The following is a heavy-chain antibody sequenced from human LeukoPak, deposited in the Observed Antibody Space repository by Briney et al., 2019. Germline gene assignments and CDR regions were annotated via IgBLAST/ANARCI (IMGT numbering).Heavy chain of an antibody. D-gene: IGHD6-13*01. CDR1: GGSISSYY. Sequence: SETLSLTCTVSGGSISSYYWSWIRQPPGKELEWIGYTYYSGSTNYNPSLKSRVTISVDTSKNQFSLKLSSVTAADTAVYYCARGASSWYYYYYGMDVWGQGTTVTVSS. V-gene: IGHV4-59*01. CDR2: TYYSGST. J-gene: IGHJ6*02. CDR3: ARGASSWYYYYYGMDV.